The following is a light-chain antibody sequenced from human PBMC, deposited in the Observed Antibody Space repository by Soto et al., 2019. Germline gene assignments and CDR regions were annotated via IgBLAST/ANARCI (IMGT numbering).Light chain of an antibody. CDR2: DDT. CDR1: NIESKS. J-gene: IGLJ7*01. V-gene: IGLV3-21*02. Sequence: SYELTQPPSVSVAPGQTASITCGGNNIESKSVHWYQQKPGQAPVLVVYDDTDRPSGIPERFSGSNSGNTATLTISRVEAGDEADYYCQVWDSSGDRFVFGSGTQLTVL. CDR3: QVWDSSGDRFV.